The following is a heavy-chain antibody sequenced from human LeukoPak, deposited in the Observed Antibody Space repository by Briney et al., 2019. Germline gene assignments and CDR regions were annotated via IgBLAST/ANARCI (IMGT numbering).Heavy chain of an antibody. CDR2: ISDDGRRK. D-gene: IGHD4-17*01. J-gene: IGHJ4*02. Sequence: GGSLRLSCAASGFSFISYGMHWVRQAPGKGLEWVGVISDDGRRKDYADSVKGRFTISRGNSKDTLYLQMNSLRAEDTAVYYCAKRPSDYGDYVSYFDYWGQGTLVTVSS. CDR3: AKRPSDYGDYVSYFDY. V-gene: IGHV3-30*18. CDR1: GFSFISYG.